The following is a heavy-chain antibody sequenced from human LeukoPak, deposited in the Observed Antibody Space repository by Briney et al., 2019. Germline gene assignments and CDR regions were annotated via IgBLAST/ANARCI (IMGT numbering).Heavy chain of an antibody. V-gene: IGHV1-8*03. CDR3: ASYSSSLAFDY. D-gene: IGHD6-6*01. CDR2: MNPNSGYT. CDR1: GYTFTSLD. J-gene: IGHJ4*02. Sequence: ASVKVSCKASGYTFTSLDINWVRQATGQGLEWMGWMNPNSGYTGYAQQFQGRVTITRNTSISTAYMELSSLRSEDTAVYYCASYSSSLAFDYWGQGTLVTVSS.